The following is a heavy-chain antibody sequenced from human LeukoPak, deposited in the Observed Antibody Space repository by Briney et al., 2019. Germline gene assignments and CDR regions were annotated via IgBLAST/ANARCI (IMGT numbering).Heavy chain of an antibody. D-gene: IGHD2-21*02. CDR1: GFTFNRCW. Sequence: GGSLRLSCVVSGFTFNRCWMNWVRQAPGKGLEWVAHINPDGRDTYYVDSVKGRFTISGDNAQNSMYLQMDSLRVEDTAVYYCTSWGDTTAEYFQRWGQGTLVTVSS. J-gene: IGHJ1*01. V-gene: IGHV3-7*01. CDR2: INPDGRDT. CDR3: TSWGDTTAEYFQR.